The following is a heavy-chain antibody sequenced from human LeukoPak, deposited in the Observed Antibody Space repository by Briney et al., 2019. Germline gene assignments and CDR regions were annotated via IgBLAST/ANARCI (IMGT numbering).Heavy chain of an antibody. V-gene: IGHV5-51*01. CDR1: GYSFVSHW. CDR2: IFPGDSDT. CDR3: ARRPSYDFWSGYYGVDGLDI. D-gene: IGHD3-3*01. Sequence: GESLKISCKASGYSFVSHWIVWVRQMPGKGLEWLGIIFPGDSDTRYSPSFQGQVTISADKSINTAYLQWNSLRASDTAMYYCARRPSYDFWSGYYGVDGLDIWGQGTMVTVSS. J-gene: IGHJ3*02.